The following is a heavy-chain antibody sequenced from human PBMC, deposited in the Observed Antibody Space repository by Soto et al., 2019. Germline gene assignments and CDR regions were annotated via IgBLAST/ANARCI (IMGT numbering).Heavy chain of an antibody. J-gene: IGHJ4*01. CDR2: ISYSGST. Sequence: QVQLQESGPGLVQPSQTLSLTCTVSGGSISSGGYYWSWIRQHPGTGLEWIGHISYSGSTYYNTSLTSRVNISVDTSRNQLSPVVNSVTAAETAVSYCARGVLHWGQGTLVTVSS. V-gene: IGHV4-31*03. CDR3: ARGVLH. CDR1: GGSISSGGYY.